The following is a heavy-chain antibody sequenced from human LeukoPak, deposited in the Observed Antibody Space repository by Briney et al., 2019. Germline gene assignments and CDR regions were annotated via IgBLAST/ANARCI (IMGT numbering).Heavy chain of an antibody. V-gene: IGHV4-59*01. J-gene: IGHJ4*02. CDR2: IYYSGST. D-gene: IGHD5-12*01. CDR1: GGFISSYY. CDR3: ARGRGYSGYDYSV. Sequence: SETLSLTCTVSGGFISSYYWSWIRKPPGKGLEWIGYIYYSGSTNYNPSLKSRVTISVDTSKNQFSLKLSSVTAADTAVYYCARGRGYSGYDYSVWGQGTLVTVSS.